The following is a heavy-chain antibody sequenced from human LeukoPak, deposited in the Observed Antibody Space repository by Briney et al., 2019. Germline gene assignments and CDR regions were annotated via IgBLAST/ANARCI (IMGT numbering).Heavy chain of an antibody. CDR1: GGSISSYC. CDR2: IYYSGST. Sequence: SETLSLTCTVSGGSISSYCWSWIRQPPGKGLEWIGYIYYSGSTNYNPSLKSRVTISVDTSKNQFSLKLSSVTAADTAVYYCASLRNPGDCSGGSCSLPYFDYWGQGTLVTVSS. J-gene: IGHJ4*02. V-gene: IGHV4-59*01. CDR3: ASLRNPGDCSGGSCSLPYFDY. D-gene: IGHD2-15*01.